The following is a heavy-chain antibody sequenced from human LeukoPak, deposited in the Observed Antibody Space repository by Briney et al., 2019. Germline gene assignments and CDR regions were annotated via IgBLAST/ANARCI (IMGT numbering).Heavy chain of an antibody. CDR3: AKDTKYYGSGSSFDI. Sequence: PGGSLRLSCAASGFTFSSYAMSWVRQAPGKGLEWVSAISGSGGSTYCADSVKGRFTISRDNSKNTLYLQMNSLRAEDTAVYYCAKDTKYYGSGSSFDIWGQGTMVTVSS. J-gene: IGHJ3*02. CDR1: GFTFSSYA. CDR2: ISGSGGST. D-gene: IGHD3-10*01. V-gene: IGHV3-23*01.